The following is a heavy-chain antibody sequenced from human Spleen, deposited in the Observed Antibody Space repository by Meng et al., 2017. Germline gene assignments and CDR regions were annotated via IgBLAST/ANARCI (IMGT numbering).Heavy chain of an antibody. V-gene: IGHV4-39*01. CDR2: IGHAGAL. CDR1: GGSISSGTYY. D-gene: IGHD6-19*01. J-gene: IGHJ5*02. CDR3: VRSSGWVKTGFDP. Sequence: QVQLQESGPGLVKPSQTLSLTCTVSGGSISSGTYYWGWIRQLPGKGLEWIGSIGHAGALYYTPSLKSRVTVSIDMSANQFHLTLTSVTAADTAVYYCVRSSGWVKTGFDPWGQGTLVTVSS.